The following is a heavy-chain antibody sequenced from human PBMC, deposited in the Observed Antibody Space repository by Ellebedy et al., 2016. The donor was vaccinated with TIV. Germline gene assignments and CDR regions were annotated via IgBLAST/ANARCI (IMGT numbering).Heavy chain of an antibody. Sequence: GESLKISCAASGFTFTTYWMHWARQAPGKGPVWISRIDSDGSTTYADSVQDRFTISRDNAKNTLYLQMNGLRVEDTAVYYCARDGYFHDGFDYWGQGTPVTVSS. CDR1: GFTFTTYW. CDR3: ARDGYFHDGFDY. D-gene: IGHD2-15*01. CDR2: IDSDGST. J-gene: IGHJ4*02. V-gene: IGHV3-74*01.